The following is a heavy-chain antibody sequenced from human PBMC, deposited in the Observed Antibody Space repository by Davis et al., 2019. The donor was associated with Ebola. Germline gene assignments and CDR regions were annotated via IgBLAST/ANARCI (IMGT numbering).Heavy chain of an antibody. CDR3: AKDTASGWSTEYFDL. J-gene: IGHJ2*01. D-gene: IGHD6-19*01. V-gene: IGHV3-48*03. CDR2: ISSSGSII. CDR1: GFTFSIYE. Sequence: GGFRRPSFAAPGFTFSIYETKWVRQASGKGLEWVLYISSSGSIIYYADSVKSRFTMSRDNSKNTMYLQMNSLRAEDTAVFHSAKDTASGWSTEYFDLWSRGTVVTVTS.